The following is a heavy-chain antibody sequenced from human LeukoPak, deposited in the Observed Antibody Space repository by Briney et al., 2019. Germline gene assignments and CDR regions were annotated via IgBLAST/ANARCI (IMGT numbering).Heavy chain of an antibody. D-gene: IGHD2-15*01. V-gene: IGHV1-46*01. J-gene: IGHJ4*02. CDR2: INPSGGSI. CDR3: ARSRDSFFDY. CDR1: GYIFTSYY. Sequence: ASVKVSCKASGYIFTSYYMFWVRQAPGQGLEWMGIINPSGGSIRYAQKLQGRVTMTTDTSTSTAYMELRSLRSDDTAVYYCARSRDSFFDYWGQGTLVTVSS.